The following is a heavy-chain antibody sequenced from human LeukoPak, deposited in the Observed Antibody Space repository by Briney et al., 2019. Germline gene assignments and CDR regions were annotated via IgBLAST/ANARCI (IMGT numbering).Heavy chain of an antibody. D-gene: IGHD5-24*01. V-gene: IGHV3-30*02. Sequence: GGSLRLPCGASGFTFSNYGMLWVRQAPGKGLDWVAFIRYDGNNKLYADSVKGRFTISRDNSKNTLYLHINSLRAEDTAVYYCARPGRWLRDAFDIWGQGTMVTVSS. CDR1: GFTFSNYG. J-gene: IGHJ3*02. CDR2: IRYDGNNK. CDR3: ARPGRWLRDAFDI.